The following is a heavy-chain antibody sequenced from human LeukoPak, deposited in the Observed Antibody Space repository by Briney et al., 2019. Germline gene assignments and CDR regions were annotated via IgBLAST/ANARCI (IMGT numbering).Heavy chain of an antibody. CDR3: ANLPLWFGELLDFDY. D-gene: IGHD3-10*01. J-gene: IGHJ4*02. Sequence: GGSLRLSCAASGLTFSSYAMSWVRQAPGKGLEWVSAISASGGSTYYADSVKGRFTISRDNSKNTLYLQMNSLRAEDTAVYYCANLPLWFGELLDFDYWGQGTLVTVSS. V-gene: IGHV3-23*01. CDR1: GLTFSSYA. CDR2: ISASGGST.